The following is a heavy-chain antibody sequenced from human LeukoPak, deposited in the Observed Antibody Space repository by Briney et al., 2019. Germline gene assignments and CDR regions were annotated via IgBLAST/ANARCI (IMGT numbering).Heavy chain of an antibody. D-gene: IGHD3-10*01. Sequence: PSETLSLTCTVSGGSISSGGYYWSWIRQHPGKGLEWIGYIYYSGSTYYNPSLKSRVTISVDTSKNQFSLKLGSVTAADTAVYYCARDGGWFGELGNHQYYYYGMDVWGQGTTVTVSS. CDR2: IYYSGST. J-gene: IGHJ6*02. CDR1: GGSISSGGYY. CDR3: ARDGGWFGELGNHQYYYYGMDV. V-gene: IGHV4-31*03.